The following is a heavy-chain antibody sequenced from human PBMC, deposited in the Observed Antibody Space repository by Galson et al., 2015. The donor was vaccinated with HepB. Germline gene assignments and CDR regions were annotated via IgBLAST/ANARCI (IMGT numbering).Heavy chain of an antibody. V-gene: IGHV5-51*01. CDR2: IYPGDSDT. J-gene: IGHJ4*02. CDR1: GYSFTSYW. CDR3: ARTGYLAHHFDY. Sequence: QSGAEVKKPGESLKISCKGFGYSFTSYWIGWVRQMPGKGLEWMGIIYPGDSDTRYSPSFQGQVTISVDKSINTAYLQWSTLRASDTAIYYCARTGYLAHHFDYWGQGTLVTVSS. D-gene: IGHD3-9*01.